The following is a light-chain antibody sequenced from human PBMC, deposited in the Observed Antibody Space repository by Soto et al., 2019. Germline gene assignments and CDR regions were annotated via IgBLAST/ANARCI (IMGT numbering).Light chain of an antibody. CDR2: DVS. CDR3: QQRYNWPRT. Sequence: DIVLTQSPAILSLSPGERATLSGRASEGVGNSLAWYQQRPGQSPRLLIYDVSNRATGIPSRFSGSGSGADFTLTISSLEPDDFAVYYCQQRYNWPRTFGQGTKVDI. J-gene: IGKJ1*01. CDR1: EGVGNS. V-gene: IGKV3-11*01.